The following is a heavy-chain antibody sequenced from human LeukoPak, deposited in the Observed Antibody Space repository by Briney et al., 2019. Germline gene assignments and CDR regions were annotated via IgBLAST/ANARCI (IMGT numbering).Heavy chain of an antibody. Sequence: SQTLSLTCTVSGGSISSSSYYWSWIRQPAGKGLEWIGRIYTSGSTNYNPSLKSRVTISVDTSKNQFSLKQSSVTAADTAVYYCARASGSGWHYWGQGTLVTVSS. V-gene: IGHV4-61*02. CDR2: IYTSGST. CDR3: ARASGSGWHY. D-gene: IGHD6-19*01. J-gene: IGHJ4*02. CDR1: GGSISSSSYY.